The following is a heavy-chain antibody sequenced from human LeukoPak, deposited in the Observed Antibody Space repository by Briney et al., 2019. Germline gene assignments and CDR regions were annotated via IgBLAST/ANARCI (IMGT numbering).Heavy chain of an antibody. V-gene: IGHV4-4*02. J-gene: IGHJ3*02. CDR3: VREFADDAFDI. D-gene: IGHD2-21*01. CDR1: GASITNNNW. Sequence: PSETLSLTCAVSGASITNNNWWSWVRQPPGKGLEWVGEIHHSGNTNYNPSLKSRVTISVDKSKNQLSLKLDSVTAADTAVYYCVREFADDAFDIWGQGTMVTVSS. CDR2: IHHSGNT.